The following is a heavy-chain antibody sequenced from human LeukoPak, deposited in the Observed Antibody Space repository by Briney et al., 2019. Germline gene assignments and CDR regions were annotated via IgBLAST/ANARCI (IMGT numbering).Heavy chain of an antibody. CDR3: ARETEEQLDY. D-gene: IGHD6-13*01. Sequence: PGGSLRLSCAASGFTFSSHSMNWVRQAPEKGLEWVSSIGSSSSSRYYADSVKGRFTISRDNAKNSLYLQMNSLRAEDTAVYYCARETEEQLDYWGQGTLVTVSS. V-gene: IGHV3-21*01. CDR2: IGSSSSSR. J-gene: IGHJ4*02. CDR1: GFTFSSHS.